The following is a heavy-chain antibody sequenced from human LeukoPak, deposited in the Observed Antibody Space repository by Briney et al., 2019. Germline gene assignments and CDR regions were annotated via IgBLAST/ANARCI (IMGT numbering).Heavy chain of an antibody. CDR2: ISSSSSTI. Sequence: GGSLRLSCAASGFTFSSYSMNWVRQAPGQGLEWVSYISSSSSTIYYADSVKGRFTISRDNAKNSLYLQMNSLRAEDTAVYYCAIIYLIVEATTFDYWGQGTLVTVSS. CDR1: GFTFSSYS. D-gene: IGHD1-26*01. CDR3: AIIYLIVEATTFDY. J-gene: IGHJ4*02. V-gene: IGHV3-48*01.